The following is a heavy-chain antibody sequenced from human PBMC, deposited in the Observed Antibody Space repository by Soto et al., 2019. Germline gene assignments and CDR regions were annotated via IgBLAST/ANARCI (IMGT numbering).Heavy chain of an antibody. Sequence: DVQLLESGGGLGQPGGSLRVSCAASGFTFRGYAMSWVRQAPGKGLECVSTITNGGGGSTYYADSVKGRFTISRDNSENTLYLQMNSLRAEDTAVYYCAKRTGTAVENWAFGYWGQGILVTVSS. V-gene: IGHV3-23*01. CDR2: ITNGGGGST. D-gene: IGHD4-17*01. CDR3: AKRTGTAVENWAFGY. CDR1: GFTFRGYA. J-gene: IGHJ4*02.